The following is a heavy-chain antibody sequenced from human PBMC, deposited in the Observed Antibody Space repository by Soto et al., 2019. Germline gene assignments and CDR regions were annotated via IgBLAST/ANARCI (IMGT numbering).Heavy chain of an antibody. Sequence: QVQLVQSGAEVKKPGSSVRVSCKASGDTSDSFSISWVRQAPGQGLGWMGGIIPMFGTGNYAQKFQGRLTITADESTGTSYMDLKSLRSEDTAVYFCARENRDDNSGWYSSSDWFDPWGQGTLVTVSS. CDR1: GDTSDSFS. J-gene: IGHJ5*02. CDR3: ARENRDDNSGWYSSSDWFDP. V-gene: IGHV1-69*01. D-gene: IGHD6-19*01. CDR2: IIPMFGTG.